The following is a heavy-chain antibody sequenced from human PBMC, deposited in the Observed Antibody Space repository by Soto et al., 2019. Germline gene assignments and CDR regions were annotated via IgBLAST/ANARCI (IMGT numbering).Heavy chain of an antibody. CDR3: ARGDSNSWSDF. V-gene: IGHV3-21*01. J-gene: IGHJ4*02. Sequence: GGSLRLSCAASGFTFSSYSMNWVRQAPGKGLEWVSSISRSSSYIYYADSVKGGFTISRDNSKNTLSLQMNSLRPDDTAVYYCARGDSNSWSDFWGQGTLVTVSS. D-gene: IGHD6-13*01. CDR2: ISRSSSYI. CDR1: GFTFSSYS.